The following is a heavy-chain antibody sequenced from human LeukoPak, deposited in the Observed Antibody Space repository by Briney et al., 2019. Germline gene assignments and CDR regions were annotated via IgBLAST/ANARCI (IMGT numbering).Heavy chain of an antibody. V-gene: IGHV1-3*01. CDR2: INAGNGDT. Sequence: ASVKVSCKASGFTFTSFGFSWVRQAPGQGLEWMGWINAGNGDTKYSQKFQGRVTITRDTSASTAYMELSSLRSEDTAVYYCARDLVVAAVGIFDYWGQGTLVTVSS. J-gene: IGHJ4*02. D-gene: IGHD2-15*01. CDR1: GFTFTSFG. CDR3: ARDLVVAAVGIFDY.